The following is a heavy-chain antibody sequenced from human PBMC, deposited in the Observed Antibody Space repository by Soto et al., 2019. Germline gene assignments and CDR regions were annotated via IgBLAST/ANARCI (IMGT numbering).Heavy chain of an antibody. V-gene: IGHV3-9*01. D-gene: IGHD5-12*01. Sequence: EVQLVESGGGLVQPGRSLRLSCAASGVTFDDYAMHWVRQAPGKGLEWVSGMSGTSGSIGYADSVKGRFTISRDNAKNSLYLQMNSLRAEDTALYYCAKDISSSGYDLLVACDIWGQGTMVTVSS. CDR2: MSGTSGSI. CDR3: AKDISSSGYDLLVACDI. J-gene: IGHJ3*02. CDR1: GVTFDDYA.